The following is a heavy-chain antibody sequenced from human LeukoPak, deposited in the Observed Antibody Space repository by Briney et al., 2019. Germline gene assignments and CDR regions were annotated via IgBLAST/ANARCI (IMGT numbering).Heavy chain of an antibody. Sequence: GGSLRLSCAASGFTFSSYWMHWVRQAPGKGLVWVSRINSDGSSTSYADSVKGRFTISRDNAKNTLYLQMNSLRAEDTAVYYCARGYSGSYRVDYWGQGTLVTVSS. CDR1: GFTFSSYW. J-gene: IGHJ4*02. V-gene: IGHV3-74*01. CDR2: INSDGSST. D-gene: IGHD1-26*01. CDR3: ARGYSGSYRVDY.